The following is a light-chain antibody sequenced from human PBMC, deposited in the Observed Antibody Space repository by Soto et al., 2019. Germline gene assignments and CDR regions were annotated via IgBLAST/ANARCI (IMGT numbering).Light chain of an antibody. Sequence: SVLTHAPGTLSLYPGERATVSCRASQSVDSAYLAWFQQKFGQAPRLLIYGAFNRATGIPDRFSGSGSGTDFTLTISRLEPEDSAVYYCQQYGTSPTFGQGTRWIS. CDR1: QSVDSAY. CDR2: GAF. CDR3: QQYGTSPT. V-gene: IGKV3-20*01. J-gene: IGKJ1*01.